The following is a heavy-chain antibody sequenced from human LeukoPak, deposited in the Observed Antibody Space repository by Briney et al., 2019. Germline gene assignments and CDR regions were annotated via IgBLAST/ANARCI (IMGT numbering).Heavy chain of an antibody. V-gene: IGHV3-23*01. D-gene: IGHD2-15*01. J-gene: IGHJ4*02. CDR1: RFTFDEYG. CDR3: AKSGLNRFDY. Sequence: GGSLRLSCAASRFTFDEYGMSWVRQAPGKGLEWVSTFSGSGGSTHYADSVKGRFTISRDNSKNTLYLQMNSLRAEDTAVYYCAKSGLNRFDYWGQGTLVTVSS. CDR2: FSGSGGST.